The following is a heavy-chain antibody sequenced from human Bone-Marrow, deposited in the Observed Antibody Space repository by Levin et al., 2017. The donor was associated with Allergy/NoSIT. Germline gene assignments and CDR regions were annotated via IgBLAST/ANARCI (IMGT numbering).Heavy chain of an antibody. J-gene: IGHJ4*02. CDR3: ASVSPPLCSSAGCYYFDS. CDR2: IYRSGNI. Sequence: ASETLSLTCTVSGGSINSADYYWNWIRQIPGKGLEWIGYIYRSGNIYYNPSLKTRVAISVDTSKNQFSLELTSLTAADTAVYFCASVSPPLCSSAGCYYFDSWGQGNLVTVSS. D-gene: IGHD2-2*01. V-gene: IGHV4-30-4*01. CDR1: GGSINSADYY.